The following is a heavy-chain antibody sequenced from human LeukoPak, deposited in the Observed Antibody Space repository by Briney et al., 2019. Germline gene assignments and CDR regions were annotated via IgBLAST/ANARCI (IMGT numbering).Heavy chain of an antibody. V-gene: IGHV3-30*18. CDR1: GFSFSSYG. Sequence: GGSLRLSCAASGFSFSSYGMHWVRQAPGKGLEWVAVISYDGSNKYYADSVKGRFTISRDNSKNTLYLQMNSLRAEDTAVYYCAKSANYYYGMDVWGQGTTVTVSS. CDR3: AKSANYYYGMDV. J-gene: IGHJ6*02. CDR2: ISYDGSNK.